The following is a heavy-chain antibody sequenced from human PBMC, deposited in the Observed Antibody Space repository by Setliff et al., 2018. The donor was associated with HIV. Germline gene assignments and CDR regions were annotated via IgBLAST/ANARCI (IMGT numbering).Heavy chain of an antibody. V-gene: IGHV3-23*01. Sequence: GGSLRLSCAASGFTFSNYYAMTWVRQAPGRGLEWVSEVSGSGGATYYAESVKGRFTVSRDNSKNTLYLQMSSLRADDTAVYYCAKGQDGLRYNWFDPWGHGTLVTVSS. J-gene: IGHJ5*02. CDR2: VSGSGGAT. CDR1: GFTFSNYYA. CDR3: AKGQDGLRYNWFDP.